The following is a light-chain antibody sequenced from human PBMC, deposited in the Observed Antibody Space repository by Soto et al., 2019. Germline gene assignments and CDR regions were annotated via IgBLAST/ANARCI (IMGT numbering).Light chain of an antibody. Sequence: DIQMTQSPSSLSASVGDRVTITCRASQSISSYLNWYQQKPGKAPKLLLFATSSLQSGVPSRFSGSGSGTDFTLTISSLQPEDFATYYSQQSYRTLCTCGPGTKVDIK. CDR3: QQSYRTLCT. V-gene: IGKV1-39*01. CDR2: ATS. J-gene: IGKJ3*01. CDR1: QSISSY.